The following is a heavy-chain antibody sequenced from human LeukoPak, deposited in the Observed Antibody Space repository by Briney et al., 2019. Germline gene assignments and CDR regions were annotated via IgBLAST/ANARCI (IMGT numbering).Heavy chain of an antibody. CDR1: GYTFTSYY. D-gene: IGHD3-9*01. CDR2: MNHNSGNT. Sequence: ASVNVSRKACGYTFTSYYINGVRQATGQGLEGMGWMNHNSGNTGYAQKFQGRVTMTSNASIRTAYMELRSLRSEDTAVYYCARVNDILAGYYKDYWGQGTLVTVSS. CDR3: ARVNDILAGYYKDY. V-gene: IGHV1-8*01. J-gene: IGHJ4*02.